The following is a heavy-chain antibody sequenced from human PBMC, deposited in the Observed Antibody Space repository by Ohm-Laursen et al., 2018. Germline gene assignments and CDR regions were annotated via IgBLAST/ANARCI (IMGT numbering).Heavy chain of an antibody. Sequence: SDTLSLTCPVSGGSINTYYWSWLRQPPGKGLEWIGYVYYRGTTNYNPSLKSRLAISVDTSKNQFSLKLSSVTAADTAVYYCARGREIFGVVEVDFNWFDPWGQGTQVTVSS. CDR3: ARGREIFGVVEVDFNWFDP. J-gene: IGHJ5*02. CDR2: VYYRGTT. V-gene: IGHV4-59*07. D-gene: IGHD3-3*01. CDR1: GGSINTYY.